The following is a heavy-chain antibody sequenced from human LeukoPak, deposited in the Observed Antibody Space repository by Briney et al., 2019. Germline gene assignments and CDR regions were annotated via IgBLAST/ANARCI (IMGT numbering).Heavy chain of an antibody. V-gene: IGHV4-34*01. D-gene: IGHD6-6*01. Sequence: SETLSLTCAVYGGSFSGYYWSWIRQPPGKGLEWIGEINHSGSTNYNPSLKSRVTISVDTSKNQFSLKLSSVTAADTAVYYCARGEQLVPNYFDYWGQGTLVTVSS. CDR1: GGSFSGYY. CDR2: INHSGST. J-gene: IGHJ4*02. CDR3: ARGEQLVPNYFDY.